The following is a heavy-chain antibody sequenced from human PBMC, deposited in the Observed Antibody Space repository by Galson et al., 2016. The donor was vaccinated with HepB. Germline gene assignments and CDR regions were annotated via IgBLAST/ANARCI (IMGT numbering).Heavy chain of an antibody. Sequence: SETLSLTCTVSGGSISSTNYYWGWIRQTPGKGLEWIGSIYYSGSTFYNPSLESRLTMSVDASKNQFSLKLTSVTAADTAKYYCATHLRGYRSSYGMDVWGQGTTVTVTS. V-gene: IGHV4-39*01. CDR3: ATHLRGYRSSYGMDV. J-gene: IGHJ6*02. CDR2: IYYSGST. D-gene: IGHD6-13*01. CDR1: GGSISSTNYY.